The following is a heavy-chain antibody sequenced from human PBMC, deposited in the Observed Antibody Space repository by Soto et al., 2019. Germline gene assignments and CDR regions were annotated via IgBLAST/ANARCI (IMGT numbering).Heavy chain of an antibody. CDR1: GSGFISSG. CDR3: SADRPDIGVGWWV. D-gene: IGHD2-15*01. CDR2: IVVASGQT. V-gene: IGHV1-58*02. J-gene: IGHJ6*02. Sequence: SVKVSCKASGSGFISSGIQWVRQAHGQRLEWIGWIVVASGQTNYAQNFRGRVATTRDTSTATAYIELTGLTSEDTAVYFCSADRPDIGVGWWVWGQGTTVTVSS.